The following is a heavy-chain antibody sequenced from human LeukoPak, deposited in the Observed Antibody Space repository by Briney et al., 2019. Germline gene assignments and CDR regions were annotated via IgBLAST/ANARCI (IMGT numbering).Heavy chain of an antibody. CDR2: IKEDGSEN. Sequence: GGSLRLSCTASGFTFSMYWMSWVRQAPGKGLEWVANIKEDGSENYYVDSVKGRFTNSRDNAKNSLYLQMSSLRAEDTAVYYCARGVDTLLWFGELLSPGEFDHWGQGTLVTVSS. CDR1: GFTFSMYW. CDR3: ARGVDTLLWFGELLSPGEFDH. D-gene: IGHD3-10*01. J-gene: IGHJ4*02. V-gene: IGHV3-7*03.